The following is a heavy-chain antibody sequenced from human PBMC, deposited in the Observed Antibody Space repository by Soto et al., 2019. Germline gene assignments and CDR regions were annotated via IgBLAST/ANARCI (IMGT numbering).Heavy chain of an antibody. CDR3: AKSGYYDSILVRFGYYYFDY. D-gene: IGHD3-22*01. CDR2: ISGSGGST. J-gene: IGHJ4*02. Sequence: GGSLRLSCAASGFTFSSYAMSWVRQAPGRGLEWVSAISGSGGSTYYADSVKGRFTISRDNSKNTLYLQMNSLRAEDTAVYYCAKSGYYDSILVRFGYYYFDYWGQGTLVTVSS. V-gene: IGHV3-23*01. CDR1: GFTFSSYA.